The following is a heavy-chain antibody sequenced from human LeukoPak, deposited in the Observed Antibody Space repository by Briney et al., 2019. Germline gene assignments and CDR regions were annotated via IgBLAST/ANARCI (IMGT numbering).Heavy chain of an antibody. V-gene: IGHV3-23*01. CDR1: GFTFSSYA. D-gene: IGHD3-10*01. CDR2: ISGSGGST. Sequence: PGGALRLSCAASGFTFSSYAMSWVRQAPGKGLEWVSAISGSGGSTYYADSVKGRFTISRDNSKNTLYLQMNSLRAEDTAVYYCAELARGPTARDYWGQGTLVTVSS. J-gene: IGHJ4*02. CDR3: AELARGPTARDY.